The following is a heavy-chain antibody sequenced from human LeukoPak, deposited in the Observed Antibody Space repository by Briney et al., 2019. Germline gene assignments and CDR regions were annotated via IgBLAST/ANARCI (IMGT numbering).Heavy chain of an antibody. V-gene: IGHV3-23*01. CDR1: GFTFASYG. CDR3: ARAGGNLFTDAFDI. J-gene: IGHJ3*02. D-gene: IGHD3-16*01. Sequence: PGGSLRLSCAASGFTFASYGTNWVRQAPGKGLEWVFGITGSGGVTFYADSVKGRFTISRHNSENTLFLQMNSLRAEDTAVYYCARAGGNLFTDAFDIWGQGTMVTVSS. CDR2: ITGSGGVT.